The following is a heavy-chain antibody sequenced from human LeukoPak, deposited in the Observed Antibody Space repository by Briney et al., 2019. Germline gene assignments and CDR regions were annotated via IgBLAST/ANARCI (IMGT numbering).Heavy chain of an antibody. CDR3: ARQRQESYYYYGMDV. CDR1: GYSFTSYW. Sequence: GESLKISCKGSGYSFTSYWIGWVRQMPGKGLEWMGIIYPGDSDTRYSPSFQGQVTISADKSTSTAYLQWSSLKASDTAMYYCARQRQESYYYYGMDVWGQGTTVTVSS. CDR2: IYPGDSDT. J-gene: IGHJ6*02. D-gene: IGHD1-1*01. V-gene: IGHV5-51*01.